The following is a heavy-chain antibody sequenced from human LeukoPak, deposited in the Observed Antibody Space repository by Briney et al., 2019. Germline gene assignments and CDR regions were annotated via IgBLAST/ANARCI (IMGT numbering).Heavy chain of an antibody. Sequence: ASVTVSFTASGYTFTSYYMHWVRQAPGQGLEWMGIINPSGGSTSYAQKFQGRVTMTRDTSTSTVYMELSSLRSEDTAVYYCARDREYSGSNSYGMDVWGQGTTVTVSS. CDR2: INPSGGST. J-gene: IGHJ6*02. V-gene: IGHV1-46*01. CDR1: GYTFTSYY. CDR3: ARDREYSGSNSYGMDV. D-gene: IGHD1-26*01.